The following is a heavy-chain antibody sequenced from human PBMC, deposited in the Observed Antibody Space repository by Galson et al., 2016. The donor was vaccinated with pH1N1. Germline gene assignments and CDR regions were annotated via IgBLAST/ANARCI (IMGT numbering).Heavy chain of an antibody. CDR3: ARGDTSFPDGPPTHFDS. D-gene: IGHD1-14*01. V-gene: IGHV3-21*01. CDR2: ISSSSSFI. CDR1: GFSFSSSS. J-gene: IGHJ4*02. Sequence: SLRLSCAASGFSFSSSSMNWVRQAPGKGLEWISCISSSSSFIYYADSVKGRFTIPRDNAQKSVFLQMHSLRGEDTAVYYCARGDTSFPDGPPTHFDSWGQGTLVTVSS.